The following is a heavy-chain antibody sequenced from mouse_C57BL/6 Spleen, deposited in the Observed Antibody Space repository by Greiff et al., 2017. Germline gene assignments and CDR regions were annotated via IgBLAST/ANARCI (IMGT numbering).Heavy chain of an antibody. CDR2: IYPGDGDT. V-gene: IGHV1-82*01. CDR1: GYAFSSSW. Sequence: QVQLKESGPELVKPGASVKISCKASGYAFSSSWMNWVKQRPGKGLEWIGRIYPGDGDTNYNGKFKGKATLTADKSSSTAYMQLSSLTSEDSAVYFCARRATVVATGYFDVWGTGTTVTVSS. J-gene: IGHJ1*03. D-gene: IGHD1-1*01. CDR3: ARRATVVATGYFDV.